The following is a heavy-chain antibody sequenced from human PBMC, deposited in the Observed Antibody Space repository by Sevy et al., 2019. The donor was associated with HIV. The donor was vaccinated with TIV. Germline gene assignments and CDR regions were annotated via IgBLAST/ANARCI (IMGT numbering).Heavy chain of an antibody. Sequence: GGSLRLSCAASGFTFSSYGMHWVRQAPGKGLEWVAFIRYDGSNKYYADSVKGRFTISRDNSKNTLYLQMNSLRAEDTAVYYSATDGNEGADYYGSDYWGQGTLVTVSS. CDR1: GFTFSSYG. CDR3: ATDGNEGADYYGSDY. V-gene: IGHV3-30*02. CDR2: IRYDGSNK. J-gene: IGHJ4*02. D-gene: IGHD3-10*01.